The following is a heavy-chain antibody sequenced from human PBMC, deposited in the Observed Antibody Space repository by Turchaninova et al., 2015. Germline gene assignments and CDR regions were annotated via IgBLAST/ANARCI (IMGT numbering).Heavy chain of an antibody. D-gene: IGHD1-1*01. CDR2: IYGSGGTT. V-gene: IGHV3-23*01. CDR1: GFTFSSYA. Sequence: DVQLLESGGDLVQPGGSLRLSCAASGFTFSSYAMSWVRQAPGKGLEGVSAIYGSGGTTYYSDSVKGRFTISRDNSKNTLYLQMNSLRAEDTAVFYCAKDWLEGDNWAQFPNFDYWGQGALVTVSS. J-gene: IGHJ4*02. CDR3: AKDWLEGDNWAQFPNFDY.